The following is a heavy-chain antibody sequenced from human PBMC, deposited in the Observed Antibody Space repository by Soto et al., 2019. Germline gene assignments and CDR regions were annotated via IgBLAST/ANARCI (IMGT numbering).Heavy chain of an antibody. J-gene: IGHJ4*02. V-gene: IGHV1-18*01. CDR1: GYTFTSYG. Sequence: ASVKVSCKASGYTFTSYGISWVRQAPGQGLEWMGWISAYNGNTNYAQKLQGRVTMTTDKSTCTGYMELRSLRSDDTAVYYCARVKRSYDFVWGSYRKHFDYWGQGTLVTVSS. CDR3: ARVKRSYDFVWGSYRKHFDY. D-gene: IGHD3-16*02. CDR2: ISAYNGNT.